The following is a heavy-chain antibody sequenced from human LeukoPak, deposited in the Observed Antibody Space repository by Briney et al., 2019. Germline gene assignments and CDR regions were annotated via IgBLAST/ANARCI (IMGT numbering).Heavy chain of an antibody. CDR3: ARDSNFWSGYFPRWFDY. D-gene: IGHD3-3*01. CDR1: GFTFSSYS. J-gene: IGHJ4*02. Sequence: GGSLRLSCAASGFTFSSYSMNWVRQAPGKGLEWVSYISSSSSTIYYADSVKGRFTISRDNAKNSLSLQMNSLRAEDTAVYYCARDSNFWSGYFPRWFDYWGQGTLVTVSS. CDR2: ISSSSSTI. V-gene: IGHV3-48*01.